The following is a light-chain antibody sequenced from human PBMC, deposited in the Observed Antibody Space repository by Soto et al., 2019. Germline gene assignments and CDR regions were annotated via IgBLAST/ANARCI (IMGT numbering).Light chain of an antibody. CDR3: QSYDSSLSGV. CDR2: GNS. J-gene: IGLJ2*01. CDR1: RSNIGAGYD. Sequence: QSVLTHPPSVSGAPGQRVTISCTGSRSNIGAGYDVHWYQQLPGTAPKLLIYGNSNRPSGVPDRFSGSKSGTSASLAITGLQAEDEADYYCQSYDSSLSGVFGGGTKVTVL. V-gene: IGLV1-40*01.